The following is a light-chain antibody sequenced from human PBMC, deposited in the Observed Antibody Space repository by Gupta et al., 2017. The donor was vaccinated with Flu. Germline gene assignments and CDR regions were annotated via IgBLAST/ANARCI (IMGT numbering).Light chain of an antibody. Sequence: DIQMTQSPSSLSASVGDRVTITCRASQGISWYLNWYQQKPGKAPKLLIYEAFSLQSGVPPRSSGSGSGTDFTLTISSLQPEDFATYYCQQTYSTPSTCGPGTQVDIE. CDR3: QQTYSTPST. CDR1: QGISWY. CDR2: EAF. V-gene: IGKV1-39*01. J-gene: IGKJ3*01.